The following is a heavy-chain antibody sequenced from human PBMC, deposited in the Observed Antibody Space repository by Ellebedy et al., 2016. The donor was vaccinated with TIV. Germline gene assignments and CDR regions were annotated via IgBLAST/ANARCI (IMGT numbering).Heavy chain of an antibody. CDR1: GFSFSRYG. D-gene: IGHD1-26*01. J-gene: IGHJ4*02. CDR3: ARGAEATGFGSQSNFDY. V-gene: IGHV3-33*01. CDR2: IWYDGSKE. Sequence: GESLKISXVASGFSFSRYGMHWVRQAPGKGLEWVTLIWYDGSKEHYADSVKGRFTISRDNSKNTMYLQMNSLRAEDTAVYYCARGAEATGFGSQSNFDYWGQGSPVTVSS.